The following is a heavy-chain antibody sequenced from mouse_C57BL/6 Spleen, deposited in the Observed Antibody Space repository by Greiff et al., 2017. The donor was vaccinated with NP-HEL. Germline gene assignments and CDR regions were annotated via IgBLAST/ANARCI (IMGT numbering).Heavy chain of an antibody. J-gene: IGHJ2*01. CDR1: GYSITSGYY. CDR3: AREGSSCFDY. D-gene: IGHD1-1*01. V-gene: IGHV3-6*01. Sequence: EVQLLESGPGLVKPSQSLSLTCSVTGYSITSGYYWNWIRQFPGNKLEWMGYISYDGSNNYNPSLKNRNSITRDTSKNQFFLKLNSVTTEDTATYYCAREGSSCFDYWGQGTTLTVSS. CDR2: ISYDGSN.